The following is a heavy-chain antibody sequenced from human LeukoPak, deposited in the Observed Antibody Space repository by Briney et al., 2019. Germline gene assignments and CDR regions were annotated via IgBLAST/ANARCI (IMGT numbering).Heavy chain of an antibody. CDR1: GYTFTSYG. J-gene: IGHJ3*02. Sequence: ASVRVSCKASGYTFTSYGVSWVRQAPGQGLEWMGWISPYNGNTNYAQRLQGRVTMTTDASTSTAYMELRSLTSDDTAVYYCARDVGDLRFLESETFDTWGQGTMVTVSS. V-gene: IGHV1-18*01. CDR3: ARDVGDLRFLESETFDT. CDR2: ISPYNGNT. D-gene: IGHD3-3*01.